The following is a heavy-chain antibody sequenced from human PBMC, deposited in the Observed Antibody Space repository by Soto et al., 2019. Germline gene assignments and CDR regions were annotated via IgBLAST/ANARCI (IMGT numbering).Heavy chain of an antibody. CDR1: GFTFSTSE. V-gene: IGHV3-48*03. Sequence: GGSLRLSCAASGFTFSTSEMSWVRQAPGKGLEWISHISSSGGTTYYADSVKGRFTISRDNANHSLFLQMNSLRVADTAVYYCARWEVVTGLDYWGQGTLVTVSS. CDR2: ISSSGGTT. CDR3: ARWEVVTGLDY. D-gene: IGHD3-22*01. J-gene: IGHJ4*02.